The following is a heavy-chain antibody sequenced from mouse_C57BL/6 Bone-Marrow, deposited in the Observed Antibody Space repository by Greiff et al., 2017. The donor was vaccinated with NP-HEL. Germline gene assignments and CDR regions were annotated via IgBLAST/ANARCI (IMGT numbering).Heavy chain of an antibody. CDR1: GFSLTSYG. D-gene: IGHD1-1*01. CDR2: IWRGGST. CDR3: AKKITTVVGGLYYAMDY. J-gene: IGHJ4*01. Sequence: VKLVESGPGLVQPSQSLSITCTVSGFSLTSYGVHWVRQSPGKGLEWLGVIWRGGSTDYNAAFMSRLSITKDNSKSQVFFKMNSLQADDTAIYYCAKKITTVVGGLYYAMDYWGQGTSVTVSS. V-gene: IGHV2-5*01.